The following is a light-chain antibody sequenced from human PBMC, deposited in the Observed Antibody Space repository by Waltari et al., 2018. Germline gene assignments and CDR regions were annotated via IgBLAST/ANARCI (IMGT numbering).Light chain of an antibody. CDR2: AAS. Sequence: PGERATLSCRTSQSVSSRLAWYQQKPGQPPRLLIYAASSRATGIPDRFIGSGSGTEFTLTISSLGPEDDAVYFCQQESNWSFSFGQGTKVEIK. J-gene: IGKJ2*03. V-gene: IGKV3D-15*01. CDR3: QQESNWSFS. CDR1: QSVSSR.